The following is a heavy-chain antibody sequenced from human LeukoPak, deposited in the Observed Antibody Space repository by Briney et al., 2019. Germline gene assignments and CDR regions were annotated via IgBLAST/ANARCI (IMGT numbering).Heavy chain of an antibody. Sequence: ASVKVSCKASGYTFTSYGISWVRQAPGQGLEWMGWISAYNGNTNYAQKLQGRVTMTTDTSTSTAYMELRSLRSDDKAVYYCARDLITIFGVVITRYGMDVWGQGTTVTVSS. CDR2: ISAYNGNT. J-gene: IGHJ6*02. CDR1: GYTFTSYG. D-gene: IGHD3-3*01. V-gene: IGHV1-18*01. CDR3: ARDLITIFGVVITRYGMDV.